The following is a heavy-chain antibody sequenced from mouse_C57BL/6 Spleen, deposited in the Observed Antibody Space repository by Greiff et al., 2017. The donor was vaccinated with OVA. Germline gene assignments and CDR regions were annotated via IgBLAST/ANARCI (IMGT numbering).Heavy chain of an antibody. CDR1: GYTFTSYW. D-gene: IGHD1-1*01. CDR3: AVTTVVAVFAY. V-gene: IGHV1-72*01. Sequence: QVQLQQPGAELVKPGASVKLSCKASGYTFTSYWMHWVKQRPGRGLEWIGRIDPNSGGTTYNEKFTSKATLTVDKPSSTAYMQLSRLTAEDSAVYYCAVTTVVAVFAYWGQGTLVTVSA. J-gene: IGHJ3*01. CDR2: IDPNSGGT.